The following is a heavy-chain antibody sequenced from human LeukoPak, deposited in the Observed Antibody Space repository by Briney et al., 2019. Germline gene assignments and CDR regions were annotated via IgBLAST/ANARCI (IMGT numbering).Heavy chain of an antibody. Sequence: PSGTLSLTCAVSGGSISSSNWWSWVRQPPGKGLEWIGSIYHSGSTYYNPSLKSRVTISVDTSKNQFSLKLSSVTAADTAVYYCARNGRSGRRFDPWGQGTLVTVSS. CDR2: IYHSGST. CDR1: GGSISSSNW. D-gene: IGHD3-10*01. CDR3: ARNGRSGRRFDP. V-gene: IGHV4-4*02. J-gene: IGHJ5*02.